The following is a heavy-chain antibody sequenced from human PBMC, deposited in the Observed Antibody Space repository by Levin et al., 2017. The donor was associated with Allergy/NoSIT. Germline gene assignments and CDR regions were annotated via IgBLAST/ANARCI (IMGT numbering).Heavy chain of an antibody. V-gene: IGHV3-48*01. D-gene: IGHD6-6*01. CDR1: GFSFSSYS. Sequence: GGSLRLSCAASGFSFSSYSMNWVRQAPGKGLEWVSYISSSSTISYADSVKGRFTISRDNAKNSLYLQMNSLRAEDTAVYYCARGPYSNSFDYWGQGTLVTVSS. J-gene: IGHJ4*02. CDR2: ISSSSTI. CDR3: ARGPYSNSFDY.